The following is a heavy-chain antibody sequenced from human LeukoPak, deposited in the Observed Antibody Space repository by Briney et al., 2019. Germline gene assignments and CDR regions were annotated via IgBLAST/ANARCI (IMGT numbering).Heavy chain of an antibody. Sequence: SETLSLTCTVSGGSISSGDYYWSWIRQPPGKGLEWIGYIYYSGSTYYNPSLKSRVTISVDTSKNQFSLKLSSVTAADTAVYYCATYYGDGYDAFDIWGQGTMVTVSS. CDR1: GGSISSGDYY. J-gene: IGHJ3*02. D-gene: IGHD4-17*01. CDR2: IYYSGST. V-gene: IGHV4-30-4*02. CDR3: ATYYGDGYDAFDI.